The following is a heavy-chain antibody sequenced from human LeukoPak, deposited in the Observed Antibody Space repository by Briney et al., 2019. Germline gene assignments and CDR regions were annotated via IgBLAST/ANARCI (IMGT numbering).Heavy chain of an antibody. Sequence: GGSLRLSCTASGFTFGDYAMSWFRQAPGKGLEWVGFIRSKASGGTTENAASVKGRFTISRDDSKSIAYLQMNSLKTEDTAVYYCARGGVYCSSVSCSVDYWGQGILVTVSS. CDR2: IRSKASGGTT. J-gene: IGHJ4*02. D-gene: IGHD2-2*01. V-gene: IGHV3-49*03. CDR1: GFTFGDYA. CDR3: ARGGVYCSSVSCSVDY.